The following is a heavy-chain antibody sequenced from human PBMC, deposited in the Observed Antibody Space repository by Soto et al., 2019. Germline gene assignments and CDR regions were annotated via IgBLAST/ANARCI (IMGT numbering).Heavy chain of an antibody. D-gene: IGHD2-2*01. V-gene: IGHV3-30*18. J-gene: IGHJ4*02. CDR2: ISYDGSNK. CDR3: AKAGLRVVPAAYGDY. CDR1: GFTFSSYG. Sequence: PGGSLRLSCAASGFTFSSYGMHWVRQAPGKGLEWVAVISYDGSNKYYADSVKGRFTVSRDNSKNTLYLQMNSLRAEDTAVYYCAKAGLRVVPAAYGDYWGQGTLVTVSS.